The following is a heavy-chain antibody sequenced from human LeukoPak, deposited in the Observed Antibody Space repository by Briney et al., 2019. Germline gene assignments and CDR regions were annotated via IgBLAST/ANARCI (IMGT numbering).Heavy chain of an antibody. J-gene: IGHJ4*02. V-gene: IGHV1-69*05. D-gene: IGHD3-22*01. Sequence: SVKVSCKASGGTFSSYAISWVRQAPGQGLEWMGRIIPIFGTANYAQKFQGRVTITTDESTSTAYMELSSLRSEDTAVYYCARDPYCYDSSGYYRDWGQGTLVTVSS. CDR1: GGTFSSYA. CDR3: ARDPYCYDSSGYYRD. CDR2: IIPIFGTA.